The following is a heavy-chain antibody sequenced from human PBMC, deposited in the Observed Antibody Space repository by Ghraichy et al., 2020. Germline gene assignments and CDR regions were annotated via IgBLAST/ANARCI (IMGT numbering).Heavy chain of an antibody. Sequence: SETLSLTCTVSGGSMSSYYWSWIRQPPGKGLEWIGYVYYSGTTNYNPSPKSRVTISVDTSKNQFSLKLSSVTAADTAVYYCARGYYYDSSRFDPWGQGTLVTVSS. J-gene: IGHJ5*02. V-gene: IGHV4-59*01. CDR1: GGSMSSYY. CDR3: ARGYYYDSSRFDP. CDR2: VYYSGTT. D-gene: IGHD3-22*01.